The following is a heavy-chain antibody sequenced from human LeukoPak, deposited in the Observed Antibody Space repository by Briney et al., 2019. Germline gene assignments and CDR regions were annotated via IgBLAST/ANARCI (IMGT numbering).Heavy chain of an antibody. D-gene: IGHD1-26*01. CDR1: GFTLSSYG. Sequence: GGSLRLSCAASGFTLSSYGMNWVRQAPGKGLDWVAFLRYDGSTAFYEDSVKGRFTISRDSSKNTLYLQMNSLTPADTAIYYCAKDPYGGTYPIYFHYWGQETLVTVSS. V-gene: IGHV3-30*02. CDR2: LRYDGSTA. J-gene: IGHJ4*02. CDR3: AKDPYGGTYPIYFHY.